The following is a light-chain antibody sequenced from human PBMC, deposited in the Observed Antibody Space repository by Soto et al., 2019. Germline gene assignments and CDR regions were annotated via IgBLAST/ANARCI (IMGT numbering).Light chain of an antibody. CDR3: QQSYTTPRT. Sequence: DIQMTQSPSSLSASVGDRVTITCRASQSINSNLNWYQQKPGKAPKLLIYTASSLQSGVPSRFSGGGSGTDFILTISSLQPEDFATYYCQQSYTTPRTFGQWTKVEIK. V-gene: IGKV1-39*01. J-gene: IGKJ1*01. CDR1: QSINSN. CDR2: TAS.